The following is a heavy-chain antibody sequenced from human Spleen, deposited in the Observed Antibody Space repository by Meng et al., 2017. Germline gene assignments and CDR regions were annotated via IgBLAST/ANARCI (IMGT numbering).Heavy chain of an antibody. CDR2: VSGSGGST. J-gene: IGHJ6*02. CDR3: ARGYCTSINCYDYWYYGLDV. CDR1: GFTFTNYA. V-gene: IGHV3-23*01. Sequence: GESLKISCAASGFTFTNYAMSWVRQAPGKGLEWVSGVSGSGGSTYYADSVKGRFTISRDNSKNTLYLQIDSLRADDTALYYCARGYCTSINCYDYWYYGLDVWGQGTTVTVYS. D-gene: IGHD2-2*01.